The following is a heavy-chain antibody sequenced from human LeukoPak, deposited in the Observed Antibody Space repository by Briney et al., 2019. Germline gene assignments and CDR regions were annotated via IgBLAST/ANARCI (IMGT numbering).Heavy chain of an antibody. D-gene: IGHD5-12*01. Sequence: GGSLRLSCAASGFTFDDYAMHWVRQVPGKGLEWVSFISWDGGHKYYADSVKGRFTISRDNSKNTLYLQMNSLRAEDTAVYYCARDGGYSGYELYYYYYYMDVWGKGTTVTVSS. CDR2: ISWDGGHK. V-gene: IGHV3-43D*04. CDR3: ARDGGYSGYELYYYYYYMDV. CDR1: GFTFDDYA. J-gene: IGHJ6*03.